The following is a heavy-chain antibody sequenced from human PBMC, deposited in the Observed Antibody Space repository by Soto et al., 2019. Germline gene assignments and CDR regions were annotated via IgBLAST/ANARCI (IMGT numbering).Heavy chain of an antibody. V-gene: IGHV4-61*01. Sequence: SEPLSLTWTASGGSVRTGNYNWCLIRQPPGKGLEWIGFIYYTGSSSYNPSLKSRVTMSLDKSNNQFSLKLTFVSAAYTAVYYCASAVYCSGGSCSFDPWGQG. CDR2: IYYTGSS. D-gene: IGHD2-15*01. CDR1: GGSVRTGNYN. CDR3: ASAVYCSGGSCSFDP. J-gene: IGHJ5*02.